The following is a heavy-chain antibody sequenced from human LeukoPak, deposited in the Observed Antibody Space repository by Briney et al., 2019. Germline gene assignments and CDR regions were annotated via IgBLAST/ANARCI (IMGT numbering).Heavy chain of an antibody. CDR2: INHSGST. V-gene: IGHV4-34*01. Sequence: PSETLSLTCAVYGGSFSGYYWSWIRQPPGKGLEWIGEINHSGSTNYNPSLKSRVTTSVDTSKNQFSLKLSSVTAADTAVYYCARTVVLNAFDIWGQGTMVTVSS. CDR1: GGSFSGYY. CDR3: ARTVVLNAFDI. J-gene: IGHJ3*02. D-gene: IGHD3-22*01.